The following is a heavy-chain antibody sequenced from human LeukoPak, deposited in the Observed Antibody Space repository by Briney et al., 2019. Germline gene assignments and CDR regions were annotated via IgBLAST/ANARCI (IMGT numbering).Heavy chain of an antibody. D-gene: IGHD1-14*01. CDR3: ARRGNRRFDY. J-gene: IGHJ4*02. Sequence: SETLSLTCAVYGGSFSGYYWSWIRQPPGKGLEWIGEINHSGSTNYNPSLKSRVTISVDTSKNQFSLKLSSVTAADTAVYYCARRGNRRFDYWGQGTLVTVSS. CDR1: GGSFSGYY. CDR2: INHSGST. V-gene: IGHV4-34*01.